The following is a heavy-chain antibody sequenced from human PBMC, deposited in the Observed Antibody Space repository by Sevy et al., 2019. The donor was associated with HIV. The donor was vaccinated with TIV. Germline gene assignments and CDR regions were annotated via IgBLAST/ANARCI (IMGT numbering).Heavy chain of an antibody. CDR3: TVRITMVRAHRAFDI. CDR2: IKSKTDGGTT. V-gene: IGHV3-15*01. CDR1: GFTFSNAW. D-gene: IGHD3-10*01. Sequence: GGSLRLSCAASGFTFSNAWMSWVRQAPGKGLEWVGRIKSKTDGGTTAYPAPVKGRFTISRDDSKNTLYLQMNSLKTEDTAVYYCTVRITMVRAHRAFDIWGQGTMVTVSS. J-gene: IGHJ3*02.